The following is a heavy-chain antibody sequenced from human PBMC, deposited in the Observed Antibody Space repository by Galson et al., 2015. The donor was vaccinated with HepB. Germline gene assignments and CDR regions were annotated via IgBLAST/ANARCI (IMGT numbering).Heavy chain of an antibody. CDR3: ARHVARPTTGIYFYYAMDV. CDR1: GGSISGNDYY. J-gene: IGHJ6*02. D-gene: IGHD4-11*01. CDR2: LYFSGTA. V-gene: IGHV4-39*01. Sequence: SETLSLTCTVSGGSISGNDYYWGWIRQSAEKGLEWIGNLYFSGTAYYNPSLKSRVTLSIDRTKTQFFLQLSAVTAADTAVYYCARHVARPTTGIYFYYAMDVWGQGTTVIVSS.